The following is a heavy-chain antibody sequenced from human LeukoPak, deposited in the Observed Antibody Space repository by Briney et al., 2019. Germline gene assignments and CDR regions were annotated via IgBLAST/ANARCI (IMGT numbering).Heavy chain of an antibody. CDR3: AKDNFDY. CDR1: GFTFSSYG. V-gene: IGHV3-30*18. Sequence: GGSLRLSCAASGFTFSSYGMHWVRQAPGKGLEWVAVISCDGSNKYYADSVKGRFTISRDNSKNTLYLQMNSLRAEDTAVYYCAKDNFDYWGQGTLVTVSS. J-gene: IGHJ4*02. CDR2: ISCDGSNK.